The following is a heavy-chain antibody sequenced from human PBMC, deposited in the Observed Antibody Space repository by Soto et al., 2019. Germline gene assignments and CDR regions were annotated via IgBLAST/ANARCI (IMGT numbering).Heavy chain of an antibody. CDR1: GYTFASYD. D-gene: IGHD4-17*01. Sequence: QVQLVQSGAEVKKPGGSVKVSSKAAGYTFASYDINWVRQATGKGLEWMGWMNPNSGNTGYAQKFQGRVTMTRNTSISTAYMELSSLRSEDTAVYYCARTLYGDNVDYWGQGTLVTVSS. CDR2: MNPNSGNT. V-gene: IGHV1-8*01. CDR3: ARTLYGDNVDY. J-gene: IGHJ4*02.